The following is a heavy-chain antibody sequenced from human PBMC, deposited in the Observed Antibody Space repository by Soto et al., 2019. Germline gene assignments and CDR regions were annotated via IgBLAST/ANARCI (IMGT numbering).Heavy chain of an antibody. D-gene: IGHD5-18*01. Sequence: SVTLSLTCTVSGGSISSHYWSWIRQPPGKGLEWIGYIYYSGSTNYNPSLKSRVTISVDTSKNQFSLKLTSVTAADTAVYYCARAGYSYVSGWFDPWGQGTLVTVSS. V-gene: IGHV4-59*11. CDR1: GGSISSHY. CDR2: IYYSGST. CDR3: ARAGYSYVSGWFDP. J-gene: IGHJ5*02.